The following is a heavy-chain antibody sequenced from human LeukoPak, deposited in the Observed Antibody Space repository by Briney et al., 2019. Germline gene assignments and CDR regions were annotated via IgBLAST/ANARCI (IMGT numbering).Heavy chain of an antibody. Sequence: GGSLRLSCAASGFTFSDYNMRWIRQAPGKGLEWVSAIYSGGSTYYADSVKGRFTISRDNSKNTLYLQMNRLRAEDTAVYYCARGLYGSGSNYYYYYYMDVWGKGTTVTISS. J-gene: IGHJ6*03. CDR3: ARGLYGSGSNYYYYYYMDV. CDR1: GFTFSDYN. CDR2: IYSGGST. D-gene: IGHD3-10*01. V-gene: IGHV3-53*01.